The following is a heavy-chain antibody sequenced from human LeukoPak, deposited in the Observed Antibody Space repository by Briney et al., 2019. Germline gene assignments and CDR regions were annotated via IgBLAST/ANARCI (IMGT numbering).Heavy chain of an antibody. J-gene: IGHJ3*02. V-gene: IGHV4-59*01. Sequence: KPSETLSLTCTVSGGSISSYYWNWIRQPPGKGLEWIGYIYYSGSTNYNPSLKSRVTISLNTSKNQFSLKLSSVTAADTAVYYCARVHNYGDAFDIWGQGTMVTVSS. D-gene: IGHD5-24*01. CDR2: IYYSGST. CDR3: ARVHNYGDAFDI. CDR1: GGSISSYY.